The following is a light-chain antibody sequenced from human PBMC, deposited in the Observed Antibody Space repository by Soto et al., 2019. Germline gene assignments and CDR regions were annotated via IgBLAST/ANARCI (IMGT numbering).Light chain of an antibody. J-gene: IGKJ4*01. CDR3: QQSFSVPLT. Sequence: DIQMTQSPSSLSASVGDRVTITCRASQYITTYLNWYQHKPGTAPKLLIYGASSLQSGVPSRFNGNGSGTDFTLTISSLQPEDFATYYCQQSFSVPLTFGGGTKVEIK. CDR2: GAS. V-gene: IGKV1-39*01. CDR1: QYITTY.